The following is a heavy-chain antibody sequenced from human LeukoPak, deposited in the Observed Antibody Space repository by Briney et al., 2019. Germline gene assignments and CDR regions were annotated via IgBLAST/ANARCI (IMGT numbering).Heavy chain of an antibody. Sequence: SETLSLTCTVSGGSISSTNYCWGWIRQPPGKGLEWIGTIYYSGSTYYNPSLKSRVTISVDTSKNQFSLKLSSVTAADTAVYYCARHDARYWPYPDYWGQGTLVTVSP. CDR2: IYYSGST. V-gene: IGHV4-39*01. J-gene: IGHJ4*02. CDR1: GGSISSTNYC. CDR3: ARHDARYWPYPDY. D-gene: IGHD1-14*01.